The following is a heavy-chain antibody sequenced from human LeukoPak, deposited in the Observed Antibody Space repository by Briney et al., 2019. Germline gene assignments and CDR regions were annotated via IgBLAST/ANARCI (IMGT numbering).Heavy chain of an antibody. V-gene: IGHV1-46*01. Sequence: ASVKVSCKASGYTFTSYYMHWVRQAPGQGLEWMGIINPSGGSTSYAQKFQGRVTMTRDTSTSTVYMELSSLRSEDTAVYCCARVAAAGTGGYYFDYWGQGTLVTVSS. CDR3: ARVAAAGTGGYYFDY. CDR1: GYTFTSYY. CDR2: INPSGGST. J-gene: IGHJ4*02. D-gene: IGHD6-13*01.